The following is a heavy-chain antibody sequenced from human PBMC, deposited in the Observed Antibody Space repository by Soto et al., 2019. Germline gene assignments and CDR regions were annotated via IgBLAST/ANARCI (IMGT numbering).Heavy chain of an antibody. J-gene: IGHJ4*02. CDR3: AKEGQMKVSTTLDH. CDR2: ISYDARNQ. D-gene: IGHD1-20*01. V-gene: IGHV3-33*03. Sequence: GGSLRLSCAASGFTFSSYGMHWVRQAPGKGLEWLAVISYDARNQYYADSAKGRFTISRDNSMNTLYLQMNSLRAEDTAVYFCAKEGQMKVSTTLDHWGLGTLVTVSS. CDR1: GFTFSSYG.